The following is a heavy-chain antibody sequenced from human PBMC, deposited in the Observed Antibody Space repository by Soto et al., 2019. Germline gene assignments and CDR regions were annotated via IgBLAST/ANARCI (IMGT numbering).Heavy chain of an antibody. Sequence: PGGSLRLSCTASGFTFDDYAMHWVRQAPGKGLEWVSAISCSGGSTYYADSVKGRFTISRDNSKNTLYLQMNSLRAEDTAVYYCAKDQGSGSYSVNWFDPWGQGTLVTVSS. J-gene: IGHJ5*02. V-gene: IGHV3-23*01. CDR3: AKDQGSGSYSVNWFDP. D-gene: IGHD3-10*01. CDR2: ISCSGGST. CDR1: GFTFDDYA.